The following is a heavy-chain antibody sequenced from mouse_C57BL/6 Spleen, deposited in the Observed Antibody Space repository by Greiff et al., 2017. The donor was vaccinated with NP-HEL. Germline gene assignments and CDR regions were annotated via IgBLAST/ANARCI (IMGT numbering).Heavy chain of an antibody. V-gene: IGHV5-12*01. CDR1: GFTFSDYY. J-gene: IGHJ4*01. Sequence: HLVESGGGLVQPGGSLKLSCAASGFTFSDYYMYWVRPTPEKRLEWVASISTGGGSTYYPDTVKGRFTISRDNAKNTLYLQMSRLKSEDTAMYYCARRGGDYWGQGTSVTVSS. CDR3: ARRGGDY. CDR2: ISTGGGST.